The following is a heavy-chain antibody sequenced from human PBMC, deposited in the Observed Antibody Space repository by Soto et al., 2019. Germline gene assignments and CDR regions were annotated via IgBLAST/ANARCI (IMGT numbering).Heavy chain of an antibody. Sequence: GGSLRLSCAASGFTFSSYAMSWVRQAPGKGLEWVSAISGSGGSTYYADSVKGRFTISRDNSKNTLYLQMNSLRAEDTAVYYCXKFSYYDFWSGYSGFDPWGQGTLVTVSS. D-gene: IGHD3-3*01. CDR2: ISGSGGST. J-gene: IGHJ5*02. V-gene: IGHV3-23*01. CDR3: XKFSYYDFWSGYSGFDP. CDR1: GFTFSSYA.